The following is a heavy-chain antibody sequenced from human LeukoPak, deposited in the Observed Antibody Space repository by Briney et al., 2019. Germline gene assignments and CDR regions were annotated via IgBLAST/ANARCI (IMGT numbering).Heavy chain of an antibody. J-gene: IGHJ5*02. CDR3: ARSAAAGNWFDP. CDR1: GYTFTSYA. V-gene: IGHV1-3*02. Sequence: ASVKVSCKASGYTFTSYAMHWVRQAPGQRLGWMGWSNAGNGNTKYSQEFQGRVTITRDTSASTAYMELRSLRSDDTAVYYCARSAAAGNWFDPWGQGTLVTVSS. D-gene: IGHD6-13*01. CDR2: SNAGNGNT.